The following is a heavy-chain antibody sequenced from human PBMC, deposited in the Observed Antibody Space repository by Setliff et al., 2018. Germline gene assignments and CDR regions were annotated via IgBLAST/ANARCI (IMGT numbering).Heavy chain of an antibody. CDR1: GDSISSYY. CDR2: INHSGST. CDR3: ARALGYCSRTSCYADAFDI. Sequence: PSETLSLTCTVSGDSISSYYWSWIRQPPGKGLEWIGEINHSGSTNYNPSLKSRVTISVDTSKNQFSLKLTSVTAADTAVYYCARALGYCSRTSCYADAFDIWGQGTMVTVSS. D-gene: IGHD2-2*01. J-gene: IGHJ3*02. V-gene: IGHV4-34*01.